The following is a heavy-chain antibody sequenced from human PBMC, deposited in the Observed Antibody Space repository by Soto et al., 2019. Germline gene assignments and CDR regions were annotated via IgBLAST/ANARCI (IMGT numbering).Heavy chain of an antibody. CDR3: ARDDSPKDGWYGYYYYGMDV. D-gene: IGHD6-19*01. V-gene: IGHV1-18*01. CDR1: GYTFTSYG. J-gene: IGHJ6*02. Sequence: ASVKVSCKASGYTFTSYGISWVRQAPGQGLEWMGWISAYNGNTNYAQKLQGRVTVTTDTSTSTAYMELRSLRSDDTAVYYCARDDSPKDGWYGYYYYGMDVWGQGTTVTVSS. CDR2: ISAYNGNT.